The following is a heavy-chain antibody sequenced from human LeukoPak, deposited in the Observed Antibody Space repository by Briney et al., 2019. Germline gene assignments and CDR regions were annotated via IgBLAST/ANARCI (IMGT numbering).Heavy chain of an antibody. CDR3: ATSLIYAFDI. Sequence: PSETLSLTCAVYGGSFSGYYWSWIRQPPGKGLEWIGEINHSGSTNYNPSLKSRATISVDTSKNQFSLKLSSVTAADTAVYYCATSLIYAFDIWGQGTMVTVSS. J-gene: IGHJ3*02. V-gene: IGHV4-34*01. CDR1: GGSFSGYY. CDR2: INHSGST. D-gene: IGHD3/OR15-3a*01.